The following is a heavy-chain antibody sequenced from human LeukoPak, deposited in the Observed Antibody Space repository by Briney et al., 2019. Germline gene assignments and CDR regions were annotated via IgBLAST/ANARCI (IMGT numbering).Heavy chain of an antibody. CDR3: ARDKFIAVAGTFDY. J-gene: IGHJ4*02. Sequence: SETLSLTCTVSGGSISSSSYYWGWIRQPPGKGLEWIGSIYYSGSTYYNPSLKSRVTISVDTSKNQFSLKLSPVTAADTAVYYCARDKFIAVAGTFDYWGQGTLVTVSS. CDR2: IYYSGST. CDR1: GGSISSSSYY. V-gene: IGHV4-39*02. D-gene: IGHD6-19*01.